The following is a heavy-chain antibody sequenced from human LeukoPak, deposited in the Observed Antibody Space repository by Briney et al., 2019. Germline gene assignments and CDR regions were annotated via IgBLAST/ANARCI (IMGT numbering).Heavy chain of an antibody. V-gene: IGHV3-48*03. CDR1: GFTFSSYE. CDR2: ISSSGSTI. CDR3: AKGRTAARSTDFDY. D-gene: IGHD6-13*01. J-gene: IGHJ4*02. Sequence: GGSLRLSCAASGFTFSSYEMNWVRQAPGKGLEWVSYISSSGSTIYYADSVKGRFTISRDNAKNSLYLQMNSLRAEDMALYYCAKGRTAARSTDFDYWGQGTLVTVSS.